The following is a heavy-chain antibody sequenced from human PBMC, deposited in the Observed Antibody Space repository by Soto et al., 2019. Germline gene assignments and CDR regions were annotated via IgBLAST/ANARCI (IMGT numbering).Heavy chain of an antibody. V-gene: IGHV3-23*01. CDR2: ISGSGGST. D-gene: IGHD6-13*01. CDR3: AKRSNSRDYYYGMDV. J-gene: IGHJ6*02. CDR1: GFTFSSYA. Sequence: GGSLRLSCAASGFTFSSYAMSWVRQAPGKGLEWVSAISGSGGSTYYADSVKGRFTISRDNSKNTLYLQMNSLRAEDTAVYYCAKRSNSRDYYYGMDVWGQGTTVPVSS.